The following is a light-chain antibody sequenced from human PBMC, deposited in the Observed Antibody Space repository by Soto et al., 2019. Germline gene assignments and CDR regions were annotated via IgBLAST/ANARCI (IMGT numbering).Light chain of an antibody. J-gene: IGKJ3*01. V-gene: IGKV3-11*01. CDR3: QQRSNWIFT. Sequence: EIVLTQSPATLSLSPGERATLSCRASQSVSSYLAWYQQKPGHAPRLLIYDASNRATGIPARFSGSGSGTDFTLTISSLEPEDFAVYYCQQRSNWIFTFGPGTNVDIK. CDR1: QSVSSY. CDR2: DAS.